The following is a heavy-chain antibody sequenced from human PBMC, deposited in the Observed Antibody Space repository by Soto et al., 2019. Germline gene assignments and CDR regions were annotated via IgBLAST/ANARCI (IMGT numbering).Heavy chain of an antibody. CDR1: GGTFSSYA. J-gene: IGHJ3*02. CDR2: IIPIFGTA. Sequence: ASVKVSCKASGGTFSSYAISWVRQAPGQGLEWMGGIIPIFGTANYAQKFQGRVTITADESTSTAYMELSSLRSEDTAVYYCARASLYTYYYVAIAFDIWGQGTMVTVSS. CDR3: ARASLYTYYYVAIAFDI. D-gene: IGHD3-10*02. V-gene: IGHV1-69*13.